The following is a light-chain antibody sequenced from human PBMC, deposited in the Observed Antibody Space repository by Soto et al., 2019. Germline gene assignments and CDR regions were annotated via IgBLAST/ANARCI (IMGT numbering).Light chain of an antibody. CDR2: DVS. Sequence: QSVLTQPRSVSGSPGQSVTISCTGTSSDVGGYNYVSWYQQHPGKAPKLMIYDVSKRPSGVPDRFSGSKSGNTASLTISGLLAEDEADYYCCSYAGSYTPLYVFGTGTQLTVL. V-gene: IGLV2-11*01. J-gene: IGLJ1*01. CDR3: CSYAGSYTPLYV. CDR1: SSDVGGYNY.